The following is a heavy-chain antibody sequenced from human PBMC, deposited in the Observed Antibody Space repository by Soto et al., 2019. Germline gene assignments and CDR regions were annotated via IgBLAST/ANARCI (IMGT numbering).Heavy chain of an antibody. CDR1: GYTFTSYD. CDR3: ARPHDYVWGSYRKIKSYGMDV. J-gene: IGHJ6*02. Sequence: ASVKVSCKASGYTFTSYDINWFRQATGQGLEWMGWMNPNSGNRDYAQKFQGRVTMTRNTSISTAYMELSGLRSEDTAVYYCARPHDYVWGSYRKIKSYGMDVWGQGTKVTASS. D-gene: IGHD3-16*02. CDR2: MNPNSGNR. V-gene: IGHV1-8*01.